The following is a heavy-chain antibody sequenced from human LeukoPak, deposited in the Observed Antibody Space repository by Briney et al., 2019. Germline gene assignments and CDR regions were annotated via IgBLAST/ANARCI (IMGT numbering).Heavy chain of an antibody. J-gene: IGHJ4*02. V-gene: IGHV3-11*01. CDR1: ESPFTDYY. CDR2: ISISGTTI. CDR3: AKEPAD. Sequence: TGGPLRPPCAAPESPFTDYYMSWFRKAPGKGLEWLSYISISGTTINYADSVKGRFTISRDNAKNALYLQMNSLRVEDTAIYYCAKEPADWGQGTLVTVSS.